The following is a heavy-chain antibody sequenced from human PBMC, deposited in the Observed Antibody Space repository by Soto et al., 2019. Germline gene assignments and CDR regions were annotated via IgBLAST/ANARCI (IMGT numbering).Heavy chain of an antibody. CDR1: GGSFSGYY. V-gene: IGHV4-34*01. Sequence: ASETLSLTCAVYGGSFSGYYWSWIRQPPGKGLEWIGEINHSGSTNYNPSLKSRVTISVDTSKNQFSLKLSSVTAADTAVYYCARSGIAARLVYRGQGTSVTVSS. D-gene: IGHD6-6*01. CDR3: ARSGIAARLVY. J-gene: IGHJ4*02. CDR2: INHSGST.